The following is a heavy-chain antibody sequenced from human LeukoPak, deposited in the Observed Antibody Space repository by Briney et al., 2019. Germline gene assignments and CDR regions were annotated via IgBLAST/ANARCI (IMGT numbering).Heavy chain of an antibody. D-gene: IGHD4-17*01. CDR1: GGSISGYY. J-gene: IGHJ4*02. CDR3: ARAQKDYATFDY. V-gene: IGHV4-4*07. Sequence: SETLSLTCTVSGGSISGYYWSWIRQPAGKGLEWIGRIYTSGNTNYNPSLKSRLTMSVDTSKNQFSLKLSSVTAADTAVYYCARAQKDYATFDYWGQGTLVTVSS. CDR2: IYTSGNT.